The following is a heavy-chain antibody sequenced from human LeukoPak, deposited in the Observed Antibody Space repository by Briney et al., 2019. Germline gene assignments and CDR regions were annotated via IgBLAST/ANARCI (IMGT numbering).Heavy chain of an antibody. D-gene: IGHD1-26*01. CDR3: ARDRWELRAFDY. V-gene: IGHV3-7*01. J-gene: IGHJ4*02. CDR2: IKQDGSEK. CDR1: VFTFSSYW. Sequence: PGGSLRLSCAASVFTFSSYWMSWVRQAPGKGLEGVANIKQDGSEKYYVDSVKGRFTISRDNAKNSLYLQMNSLRAEDTAVYYCARDRWELRAFDYWGQGTLVTVSS.